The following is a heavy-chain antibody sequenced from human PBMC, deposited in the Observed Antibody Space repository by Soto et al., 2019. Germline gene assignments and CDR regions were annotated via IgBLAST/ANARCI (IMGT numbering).Heavy chain of an antibody. CDR2: INHSGST. V-gene: IGHV4-34*01. CDR1: GGSFSGYY. CDR3: ARESYGSGSYYNAAYNDY. D-gene: IGHD3-10*01. Sequence: SETLSLTCAVYGGSFSGYYWSWIRQPPGKGLEWIGEINHSGSTNYNPSLKSRVTISVDTSKNQFSLKLSSVTAADTAVYYCARESYGSGSYYNAAYNDYWGQGIRVTVAS. J-gene: IGHJ4*02.